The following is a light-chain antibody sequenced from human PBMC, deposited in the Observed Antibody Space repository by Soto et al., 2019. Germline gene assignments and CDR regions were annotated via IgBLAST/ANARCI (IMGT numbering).Light chain of an antibody. CDR2: GAS. J-gene: IGKJ4*01. CDR3: QQYGSSSLT. V-gene: IGKV3-20*01. Sequence: EIVLTQSPGTLSLSPGERATLSCRASQSVSSSYLAWYQQKPGQAPRLLIYGASSRATGMPDRFSGSGSGTDFDVTISRLEPEDFAVYYCQQYGSSSLTFGGGNKVEIK. CDR1: QSVSSSY.